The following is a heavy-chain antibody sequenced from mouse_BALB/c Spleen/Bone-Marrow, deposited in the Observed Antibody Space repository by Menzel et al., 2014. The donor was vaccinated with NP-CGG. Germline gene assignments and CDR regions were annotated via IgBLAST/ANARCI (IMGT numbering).Heavy chain of an antibody. CDR2: IHPSDTET. D-gene: IGHD1-1*01. J-gene: IGHJ3*01. CDR3: ARLEGNYVSTFAY. CDR1: GYSFTSYW. V-gene: IGHV1S82*01. Sequence: QVQLQQSGAELVRPGASVKLSCKASGYSFTSYWMNWVKQRPGQGLEWIGMIHPSDTETRLNQRFKDKATLTVDKSSSTAYMQLSGPTSEDSAVYYGARLEGNYVSTFAYWGQGTLVTVSA.